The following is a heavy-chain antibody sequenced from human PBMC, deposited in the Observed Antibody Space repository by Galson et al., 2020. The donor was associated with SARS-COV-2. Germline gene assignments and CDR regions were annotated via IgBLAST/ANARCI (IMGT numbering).Heavy chain of an antibody. J-gene: IGHJ3*02. CDR1: GYSFTNYW. CDR2: IYPGDSDT. CDR3: ARHYGSGRIWGASDI. D-gene: IGHD3-10*01. Sequence: GESLKISCKGSGYSFTNYWIGWVRQMPGKGLERMGIIYPGDSDTRYSPSFQGQVTISADKSISTAYLQWISLKASDTAMYYCARHYGSGRIWGASDIWGQGTVVTVSS. V-gene: IGHV5-51*01.